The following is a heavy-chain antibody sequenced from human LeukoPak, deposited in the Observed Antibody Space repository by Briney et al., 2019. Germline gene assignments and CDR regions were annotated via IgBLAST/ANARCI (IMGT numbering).Heavy chain of an antibody. V-gene: IGHV4-30-4*01. CDR2: IYYSGST. CDR3: ARDPTYCSGGSCGYYYGMDV. Sequence: SETLSLTCTVSGGSISSGDYYWSWIRQPPGKGLEWIGYIYYSGSTYYNPSLKSRVTISVDTSKNQFSLKLSSVTAADTAVYYCARDPTYCSGGSCGYYYGMDVWGQGTTVTVSS. D-gene: IGHD2-15*01. J-gene: IGHJ6*02. CDR1: GGSISSGDYY.